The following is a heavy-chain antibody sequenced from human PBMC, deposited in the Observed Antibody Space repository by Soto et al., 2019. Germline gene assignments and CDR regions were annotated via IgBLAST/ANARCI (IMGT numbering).Heavy chain of an antibody. CDR1: GGSITTDY. J-gene: IGHJ4*02. V-gene: IGHV4-4*07. Sequence: QAQLQESGPGLVKPSETLSLTCTVSGGSITTDYWSWIRQPAGKGLEWIGRIYPSGSTTYNPSLKSRVTMSVDTSQNQLSLKLTSVTAADTAVYYCARGRSEVVPCAIEDWGQGTLVTVSS. CDR3: ARGRSEVVPCAIED. D-gene: IGHD2-2*02. CDR2: IYPSGST.